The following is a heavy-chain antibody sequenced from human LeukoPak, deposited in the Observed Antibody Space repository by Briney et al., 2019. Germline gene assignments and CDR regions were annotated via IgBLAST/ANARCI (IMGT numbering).Heavy chain of an antibody. CDR2: SYYSGST. CDR1: GGSISRNY. CDR3: ARVAVVPGPGYFDH. Sequence: SGTLSLTCTGPGGSISRNYWSWIRQPPGKGLEWIGYSYYSGSTNYNPSLKSRVTISIDTSNNQFSLKLSSVTAADTAVYYCARVAVVPGPGYFDHWGQGTLVTVSS. V-gene: IGHV4-59*12. J-gene: IGHJ4*02. D-gene: IGHD2-21*02.